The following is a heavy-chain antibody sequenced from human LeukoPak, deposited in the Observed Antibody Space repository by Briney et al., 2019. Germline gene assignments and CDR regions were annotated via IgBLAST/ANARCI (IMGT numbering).Heavy chain of an antibody. J-gene: IGHJ6*02. D-gene: IGHD3-10*01. CDR1: GGSFSGDY. CDR2: INHSGST. V-gene: IGHV4-34*01. CDR3: ARGLCGSGGCNYNYYGMDV. Sequence: SSETLSLTCAVYGGSFSGDYWSWIRQPPGKGLEWIGDINHSGSTNYNPSLKSRVTMSEDTSKNQFSLKLSSVTAADTAVYYCARGLCGSGGCNYNYYGMDVWAQGTTVTVSS.